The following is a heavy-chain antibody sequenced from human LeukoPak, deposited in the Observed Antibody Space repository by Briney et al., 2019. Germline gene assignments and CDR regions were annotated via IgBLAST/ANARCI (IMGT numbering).Heavy chain of an antibody. D-gene: IGHD1-26*01. V-gene: IGHV1-8*01. J-gene: IGHJ4*02. CDR3: ARVQGSDTSGSFDH. CDR2: MDPNSGNT. CDR1: GYTFISHD. Sequence: GASVKVSCKTSGYTFISHDINWVRQATGQGLEWMGWMDPNSGNTGYAQRFQGRVTLTRSTSLSEAYMELTSLKFEDTAVYYCARVQGSDTSGSFDHWGQGTLVTASS.